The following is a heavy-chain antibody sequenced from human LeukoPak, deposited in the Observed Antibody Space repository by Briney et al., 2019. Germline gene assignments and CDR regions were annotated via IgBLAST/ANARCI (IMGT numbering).Heavy chain of an antibody. V-gene: IGHV3-74*01. CDR2: INADGSAT. CDR1: GFTFSSHW. D-gene: IGHD2-2*01. Sequence: GGSLRLSCAASGFTFSSHWMHWVRRAPEKGLVGVSHINADGSATYYAASVKGRFTISRDNARNTLYLQMHSLTAEDTGVYYCVRGALRDCSYTSCTRGNWFDPWGQGTLVTVSS. CDR3: VRGALRDCSYTSCTRGNWFDP. J-gene: IGHJ5*02.